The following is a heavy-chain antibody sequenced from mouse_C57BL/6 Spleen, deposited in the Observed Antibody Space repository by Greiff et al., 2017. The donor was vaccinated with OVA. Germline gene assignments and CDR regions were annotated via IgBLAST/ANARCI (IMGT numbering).Heavy chain of an antibody. CDR1: GYSFTGYY. CDR2: INPSTGGT. Sequence: EVQLQQSGPELVKPGASVKISCKASGYSFTGYYMNWVKQSPEKSLEWIGEINPSTGGTTYNQKFKAKATLTVDKSSSTAYMQLKSLTSEDSAVYYCASYYYGSSPGWFAYWGQGTLVTVSA. V-gene: IGHV1-42*01. J-gene: IGHJ3*01. D-gene: IGHD1-1*01. CDR3: ASYYYGSSPGWFAY.